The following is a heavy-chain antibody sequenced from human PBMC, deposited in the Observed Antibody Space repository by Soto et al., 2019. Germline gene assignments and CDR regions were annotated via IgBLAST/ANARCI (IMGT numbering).Heavy chain of an antibody. D-gene: IGHD6-13*01. J-gene: IGHJ5*02. CDR3: ARDNGIAGSFDP. CDR2: ITSSSTTI. Sequence: EVQLVESGGGLVQWGGSLRLSCAASGFTFSGYSVNWVRQAPGKGLEWVSYITSSSTTIFYADSVKGRFTISRDNAKNSLYLQMNSLRDEDTSVYYCARDNGIAGSFDPWGQGTLVTVSS. CDR1: GFTFSGYS. V-gene: IGHV3-48*02.